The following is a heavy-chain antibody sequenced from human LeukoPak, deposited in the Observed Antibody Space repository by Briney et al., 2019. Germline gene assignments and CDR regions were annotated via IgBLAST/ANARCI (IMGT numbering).Heavy chain of an antibody. CDR2: IGGSGGST. CDR3: AKGRGYSYGSRVNYYYGMDV. Sequence: PGGSLRLSCAASGFTFSSYAMSWVRQAPGKGLEWVSAIGGSGGSTYYADSVKGRFTISRDNSKNTLYLQMNSLRAEDTAVYYCAKGRGYSYGSRVNYYYGMDVWGQGTTVTVSS. D-gene: IGHD5-18*01. J-gene: IGHJ6*02. CDR1: GFTFSSYA. V-gene: IGHV3-23*01.